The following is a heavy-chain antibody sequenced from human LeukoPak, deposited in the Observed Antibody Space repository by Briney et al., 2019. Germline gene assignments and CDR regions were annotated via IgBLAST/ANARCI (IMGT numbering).Heavy chain of an antibody. D-gene: IGHD2-15*01. CDR2: FHTRGST. Sequence: PSETLSLTCTVSRGSISSGNYYWSWIRQPAGKGLEWIGRFHTRGSTNYNPSLKSRVIISVDTSKNQFPLKLNSVTAADTAVYYCARVDGSCSGGSCPSGNWFDPWGQGTLVTASS. V-gene: IGHV4-61*02. CDR1: RGSISSGNYY. CDR3: ARVDGSCSGGSCPSGNWFDP. J-gene: IGHJ5*02.